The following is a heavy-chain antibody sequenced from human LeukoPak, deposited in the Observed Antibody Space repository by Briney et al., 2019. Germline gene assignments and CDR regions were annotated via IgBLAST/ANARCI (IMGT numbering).Heavy chain of an antibody. D-gene: IGHD6-13*01. CDR3: ARTYSSSWGIIDY. CDR1: GFTLSSYG. CDR2: IRYDGSNK. Sequence: GGSLRLSCAASGFTLSSYGMHWVRQAPGKGLEWVTFIRYDGSNKYYADSVKGRFTISRDNSKNTLYLQMNSLRVEDTAVYYCARTYSSSWGIIDYWGQGTLVTVSS. J-gene: IGHJ4*02. V-gene: IGHV3-30*02.